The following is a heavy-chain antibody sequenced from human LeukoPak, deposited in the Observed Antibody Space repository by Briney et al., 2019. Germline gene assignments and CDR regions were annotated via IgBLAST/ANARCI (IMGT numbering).Heavy chain of an antibody. CDR2: IYYSGST. CDR1: GGSISSYY. J-gene: IGHJ6*03. V-gene: IGHV4-59*01. Sequence: KPSETLSLTCTVSGGSISSYYWSWIRQPPGKGLEWIGYIYYSGSTNYNPSLKSRVTISVDTSKNQFSLKLSSVTAADTAVYYCAREVVVTGIYYYYYMDVWGKGTTVTVSS. D-gene: IGHD2-21*02. CDR3: AREVVVTGIYYYYYMDV.